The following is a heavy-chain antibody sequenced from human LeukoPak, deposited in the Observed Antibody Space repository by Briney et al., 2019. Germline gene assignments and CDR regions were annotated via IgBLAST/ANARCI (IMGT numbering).Heavy chain of an antibody. Sequence: ASVKVSCKASGYTFTGYYMHWVRQAPGQGLEWMGWINPNSGGTNYAQKFQGRVTMTRDTSISTAYMELSRLRSDDTAVYYCARVKGYSSSWLDYWGQGTLVTVSS. CDR3: ARVKGYSSSWLDY. J-gene: IGHJ4*02. V-gene: IGHV1-2*02. CDR1: GYTFTGYY. CDR2: INPNSGGT. D-gene: IGHD6-13*01.